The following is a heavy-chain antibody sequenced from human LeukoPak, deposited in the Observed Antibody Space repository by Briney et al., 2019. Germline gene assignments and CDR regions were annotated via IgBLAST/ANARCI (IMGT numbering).Heavy chain of an antibody. CDR3: AKGTGGTFYYFDY. J-gene: IGHJ4*02. D-gene: IGHD2-8*02. CDR2: IYTSGST. CDR1: GGSISSGNYQ. Sequence: SETLSLTCTVSGGSISSGNYQWTWIRQPAGKGLEWIVRIYTSGSTNYNPSLKSRVTISVDTSKNQFSLKLSSVTAADTAVYYCAKGTGGTFYYFDYWGQGTLVTVSS. V-gene: IGHV4-61*02.